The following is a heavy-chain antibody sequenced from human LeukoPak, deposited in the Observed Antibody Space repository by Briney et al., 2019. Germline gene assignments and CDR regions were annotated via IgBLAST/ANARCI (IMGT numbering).Heavy chain of an antibody. V-gene: IGHV4-34*01. D-gene: IGHD2-2*01. CDR3: ASQSSLSSSTSYGMDV. Sequence: SFXXXYWSWIRQXPGKGLEWIGEINHSGSTNYNPSLKSRVTISVDTSKNQFSLKLSSVTAADTAVYYCASQSSLSSSTSYGMDVWGQGTTVTVSS. J-gene: IGHJ6*02. CDR2: INHSGST. CDR1: SFXXXY.